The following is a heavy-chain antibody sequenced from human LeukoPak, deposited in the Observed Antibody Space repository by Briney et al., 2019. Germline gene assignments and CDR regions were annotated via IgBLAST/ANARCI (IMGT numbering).Heavy chain of an antibody. Sequence: GGSLRLSCAASGFTFSSYSMNWVRQAPGKGLEWVSYISSSSSTIYYADSVKGRFTISRDNAKNSLYLQMNSLRAEDTAVYYCARDESSSGWDWYFDLWGRGTLVTVSS. J-gene: IGHJ2*01. V-gene: IGHV3-48*04. CDR2: ISSSSSTI. CDR1: GFTFSSYS. D-gene: IGHD6-19*01. CDR3: ARDESSSGWDWYFDL.